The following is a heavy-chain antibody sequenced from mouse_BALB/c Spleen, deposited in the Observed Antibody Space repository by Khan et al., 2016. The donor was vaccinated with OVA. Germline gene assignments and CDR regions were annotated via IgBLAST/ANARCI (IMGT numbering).Heavy chain of an antibody. Sequence: QVQLKQSGAELVRPGTSVKLSCKASGYIFTSYWIHWVKQSPGQGLEWIARIYPGTDNTYYSEKFKDKATLTADKSSSTAYLQLSSLKSEDSAVFFCAREESLYYFDYWGQGTTVTVSA. CDR3: AREESLYYFDY. CDR2: IYPGTDNT. J-gene: IGHJ2*01. D-gene: IGHD1-1*01. CDR1: GYIFTSYW. V-gene: IGHV1-76*01.